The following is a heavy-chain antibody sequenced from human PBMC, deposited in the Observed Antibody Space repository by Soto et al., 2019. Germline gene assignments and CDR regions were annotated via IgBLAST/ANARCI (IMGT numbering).Heavy chain of an antibody. D-gene: IGHD3-22*01. CDR2: IYKGGET. J-gene: IGHJ4*02. CDR3: ARDFYDTSSRDYYSYYDY. Sequence: GGSLRLSCVASGFTVSSNYMSWVRQAPGKGLEWVSVIYKGGETFYADSVKGRFTISRDNSKNTLYLQMNSLRAEDTAVYYCARDFYDTSSRDYYSYYDYWGQGILVTVS. CDR1: GFTVSSNY. V-gene: IGHV3-66*01.